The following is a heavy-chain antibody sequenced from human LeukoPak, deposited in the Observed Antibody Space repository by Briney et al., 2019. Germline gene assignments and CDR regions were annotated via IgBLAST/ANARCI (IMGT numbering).Heavy chain of an antibody. CDR3: ARVDGSCSGGSCPSGNWFDP. D-gene: IGHD2-15*01. V-gene: IGHV4-61*02. CDR2: FYPSGST. CDR1: GGSISSGRRY. J-gene: IGHJ5*02. Sequence: SETLSLTCTVSGGSISSGRRYWSWIRQSAGKGLEWIGRFYPSGSTNYNPSLKSRVTISVDSSKNQFSLKLSSVTAADTAVYYCARVDGSCSGGSCPSGNWFDPWGQGTLVTVSS.